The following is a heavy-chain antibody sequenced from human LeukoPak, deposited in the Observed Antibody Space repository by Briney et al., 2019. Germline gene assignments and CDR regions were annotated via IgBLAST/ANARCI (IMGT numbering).Heavy chain of an antibody. CDR3: ARPNPTTAWSIDY. V-gene: IGHV3-48*04. CDR1: AFTFSSYS. J-gene: IGHJ4*02. D-gene: IGHD4-17*01. CDR2: ISSSSSTI. Sequence: TGGSLRLSCAASAFTFSSYSMNWVRQAPGKGLEWASYISSSSSTIYYADSVKGRFTISRDNAKNSLYLQMNSLRAEDTAVYYCARPNPTTAWSIDYWGQGTLVTVSS.